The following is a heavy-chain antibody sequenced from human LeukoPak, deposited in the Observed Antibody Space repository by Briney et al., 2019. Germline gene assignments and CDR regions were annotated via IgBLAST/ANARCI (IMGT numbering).Heavy chain of an antibody. V-gene: IGHV1-46*01. J-gene: IGHJ4*02. CDR1: GYTSTSYY. CDR3: AREADYYDSSVYFDY. Sequence: ASVKVSCKASGYTSTSYYMHWVRQAPGQGLEWMGIINPSGGSTSYAQKFQGRVTITADESTSTAYMELSSLRSEDTAVYYCAREADYYDSSVYFDYWGQGTLVTVSS. D-gene: IGHD3-22*01. CDR2: INPSGGST.